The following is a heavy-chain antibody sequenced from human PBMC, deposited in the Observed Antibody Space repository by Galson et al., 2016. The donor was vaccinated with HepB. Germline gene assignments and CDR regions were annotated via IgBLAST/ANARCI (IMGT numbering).Heavy chain of an antibody. Sequence: SLRLSCAASGFTFSNYWMGWVRQAPGEGLEWLVNIKQDGTQKDYVDSVKGRFTISRDNAKNSLFLQMNSLRAEDTAFYYCARGGATPGQWLDNWFDPWGQGTLVSVSS. D-gene: IGHD6-19*01. CDR3: ARGGATPGQWLDNWFDP. J-gene: IGHJ5*02. CDR2: IKQDGTQK. CDR1: GFTFSNYW. V-gene: IGHV3-7*03.